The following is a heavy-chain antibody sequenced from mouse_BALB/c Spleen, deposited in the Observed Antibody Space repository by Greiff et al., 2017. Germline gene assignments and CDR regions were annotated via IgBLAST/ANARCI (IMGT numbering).Heavy chain of an antibody. CDR3: ASTLYYDYDGVFAY. D-gene: IGHD2-4*01. CDR2: IWGGGST. J-gene: IGHJ3*01. V-gene: IGHV2-6-4*01. CDR1: GFSLSRYS. Sequence: VQGVESGPGLVAPSQSLSITCTVSGFSLSRYSVHWVRQPPGKGLVWLGMIWGGGSTDYNSALKSRLSISKDNSKSQVFLKMNSLQTDDTAMYYCASTLYYDYDGVFAYWGQGTLVTVSA.